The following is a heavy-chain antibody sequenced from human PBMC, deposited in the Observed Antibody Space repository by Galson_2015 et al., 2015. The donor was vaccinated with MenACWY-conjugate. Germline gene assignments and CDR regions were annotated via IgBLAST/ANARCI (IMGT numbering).Heavy chain of an antibody. V-gene: IGHV3-30*01. D-gene: IGHD3-9*01. J-gene: IGHJ3*02. CDR1: GFTFSSYA. CDR2: ISYDGNKK. Sequence: SLRLSCAAPGFTFSSYAMHWVRQAPGKGLDWVAVISYDGNKKYYADSVKGRFTISRDNSKNTLFVQMNSLRAEDTAFYYCARGDYDLLTGYYKTVFDIWGQGTRVTVSS. CDR3: ARGDYDLLTGYYKTVFDI.